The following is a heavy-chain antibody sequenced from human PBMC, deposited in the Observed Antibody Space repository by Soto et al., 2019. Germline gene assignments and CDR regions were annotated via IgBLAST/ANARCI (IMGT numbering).Heavy chain of an antibody. D-gene: IGHD3-22*01. J-gene: IGHJ4*02. V-gene: IGHV4-30-2*01. CDR2: IYHSGGT. CDR3: ARDSRSGYYLDY. CDR1: GGSISSGGYS. Sequence: QLQLQESGSGLVKPSQTLSLTCAVSGGSISSGGYSWNWIRQPPGKGLEWIGYIYHSGGTDYNPSLKSRVTITVDSSNNQFSLKLSSVTAADTAVYYCARDSRSGYYLDYWGQGTLVTVS.